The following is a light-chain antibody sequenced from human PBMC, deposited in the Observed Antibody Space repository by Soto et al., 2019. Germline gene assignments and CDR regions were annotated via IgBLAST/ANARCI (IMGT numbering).Light chain of an antibody. J-gene: IGLJ3*02. CDR1: SSNIGAGYD. CDR3: QSYDNSLSGSRV. V-gene: IGLV1-40*01. Sequence: QAVVTQPPSVSGAPGQRVTISCTGSSSNIGAGYDVHWYQQLPGTAPKVLIYGNSNRPSGVPDRFSGSKSGTTPSLDISGLQAEDEAEYFCQSYDNSLSGSRVFGGGTKLTVL. CDR2: GNS.